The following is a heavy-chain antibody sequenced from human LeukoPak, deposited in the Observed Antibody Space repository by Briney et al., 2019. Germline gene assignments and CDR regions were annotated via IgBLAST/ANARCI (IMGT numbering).Heavy chain of an antibody. D-gene: IGHD6-19*01. V-gene: IGHV1-8*01. CDR2: MNPNSGNT. Sequence: ASVKVSCKASGYTFTSYDINWVRQATGQGLEWMGWMNPNSGNTGYAQKFQGRVTMTEDTSTDTAYMELSSLRSEDTAVYYCATDLGSGWYPHSYYFDYWGQGTLVTVSS. CDR3: ATDLGSGWYPHSYYFDY. CDR1: GYTFTSYD. J-gene: IGHJ4*02.